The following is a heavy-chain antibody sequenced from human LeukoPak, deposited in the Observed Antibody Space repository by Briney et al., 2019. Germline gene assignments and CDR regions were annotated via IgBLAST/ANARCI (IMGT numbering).Heavy chain of an antibody. CDR3: TRDIKHTYYYDSSGYYYGY. J-gene: IGHJ4*02. V-gene: IGHV3-49*04. CDR1: GFTFGDYA. D-gene: IGHD3-22*01. CDR2: IRSKAYGGTT. Sequence: PGRSLRLSCTASGFTFGDYAMSWVRQAPGKGLEWVGFIRSKAYGGTTEYAASVKGRFTISRDDSKSIAYLQMNSLKTEGTAVYYCTRDIKHTYYYDSSGYYYGYWGQGTLATVSS.